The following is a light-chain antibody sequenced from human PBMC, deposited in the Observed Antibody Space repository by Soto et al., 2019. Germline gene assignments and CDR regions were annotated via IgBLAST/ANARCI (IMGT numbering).Light chain of an antibody. Sequence: QSVLTQPPSASGSPGQSVTISCTGTSSDVGGYDSVSWYQQHPGKAPKLMIYEVSKRPSGVPDRFSGSKSGNTASLTVSGLQAEDEADYYCSSYAGSNSYVFGNGTKVTVL. CDR3: SSYAGSNSYV. J-gene: IGLJ1*01. CDR2: EVS. V-gene: IGLV2-8*01. CDR1: SSDVGGYDS.